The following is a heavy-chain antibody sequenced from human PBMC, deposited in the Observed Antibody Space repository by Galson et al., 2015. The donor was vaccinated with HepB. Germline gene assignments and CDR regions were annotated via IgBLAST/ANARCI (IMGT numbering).Heavy chain of an antibody. D-gene: IGHD2-2*01. CDR2: IWNDGSHK. CDR1: GFTFTTFG. CDR3: GRDYVGFCSSTSCPIEY. Sequence: SLRLSCAASGFTFTTFGMHWVRQAPGKGLEWVAVIWNDGSHKYCVDSVKGRFTVSRDNSENTLYLQMNSLRAEDTAVYYCGRDYVGFCSSTSCPIEYWGQGTLVTVSS. V-gene: IGHV3-33*01. J-gene: IGHJ4*02.